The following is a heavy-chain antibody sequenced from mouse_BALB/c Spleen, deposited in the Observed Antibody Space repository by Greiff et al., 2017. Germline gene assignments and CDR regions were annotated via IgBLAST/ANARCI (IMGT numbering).Heavy chain of an antibody. CDR2: ILPGSGST. Sequence: QVHVKQSGAELMKPGASVKISCKATGYTFSSYWIEWVKQRPGHGLEWIGEILPGSGSTNYNEKFKGKATFTADTSSNTAYMQLSSLTSEDSAVYYCARGYYGSSWAMDYWGQGTSVTVSS. V-gene: IGHV1-9*01. D-gene: IGHD1-1*01. CDR1: GYTFSSYW. CDR3: ARGYYGSSWAMDY. J-gene: IGHJ4*01.